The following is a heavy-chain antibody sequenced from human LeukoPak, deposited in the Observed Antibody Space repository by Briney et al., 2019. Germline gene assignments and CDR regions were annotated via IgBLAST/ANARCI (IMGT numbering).Heavy chain of an antibody. Sequence: GGSLRLSCAASGXTFRDYAMSWVRQAPGKGLEWVSVLSGTGDTTHYADSVKGRLTISRDNSQNTVFLQMNSLRAEDTAVYYCATDYYDRSGDYTVDYWGQGSLVTVSS. CDR3: ATDYYDRSGDYTVDY. CDR2: LSGTGDTT. D-gene: IGHD3-22*01. J-gene: IGHJ4*02. CDR1: GXTFRDYA. V-gene: IGHV3-23*01.